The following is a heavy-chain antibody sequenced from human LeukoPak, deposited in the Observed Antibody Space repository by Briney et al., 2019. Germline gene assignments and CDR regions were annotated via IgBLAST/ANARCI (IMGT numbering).Heavy chain of an antibody. CDR3: AKGTHSSSWHWYDP. D-gene: IGHD6-13*01. CDR2: IDSSGDVI. CDR1: GFTFSSYS. Sequence: GGSLRLSCAASGFTFSSYSMNWVRQAPGKGLEWLSYIDSSGDVIYYADSVKGRFTISRDNAKNSLYLQMNSLRAEDTAVYYCAKGTHSSSWHWYDPWGQGTLVTVSS. V-gene: IGHV3-48*04. J-gene: IGHJ5*02.